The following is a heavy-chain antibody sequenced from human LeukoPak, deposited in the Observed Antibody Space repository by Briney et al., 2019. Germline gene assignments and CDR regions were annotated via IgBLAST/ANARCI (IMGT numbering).Heavy chain of an antibody. CDR3: ARDWPQYSGSYLARPFGY. Sequence: PSVTLSLTCAVSGYSISSGYYLGWIRQPAGKGLEWIERIYTSGNTNYNPSLTSRVTISVDTSKNQFSLKLSSVTAAETAVYYCARDWPQYSGSYLARPFGYWGQGTLVTVSS. CDR1: GYSISSGYY. V-gene: IGHV4-38-2*02. J-gene: IGHJ4*02. CDR2: IYTSGNT. D-gene: IGHD1-26*01.